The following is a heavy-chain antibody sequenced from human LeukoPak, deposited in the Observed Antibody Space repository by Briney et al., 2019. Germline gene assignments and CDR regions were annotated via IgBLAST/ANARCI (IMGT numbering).Heavy chain of an antibody. V-gene: IGHV3-23*01. CDR1: GFTFSSSA. J-gene: IGHJ4*02. D-gene: IGHD1-1*01. Sequence: GGSLRLSCAASGFTFSSSAMTWVRQAPGKGLEWVSSITGGGTTYHADSVKGRFTISRDNSKNTLYLQMNSLRAEDTAVYYCAKGGYTFPRPFDYWGQGTLVTVSS. CDR2: ITGGGTT. CDR3: AKGGYTFPRPFDY.